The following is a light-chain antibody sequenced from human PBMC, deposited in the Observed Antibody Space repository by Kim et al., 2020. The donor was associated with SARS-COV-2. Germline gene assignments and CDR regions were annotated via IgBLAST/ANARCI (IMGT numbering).Light chain of an antibody. CDR2: GAS. J-gene: IGKJ4*01. CDR3: QQYSSSPLT. V-gene: IGKV3-20*01. Sequence: SPGERATPSCRASQSVSSSYLAWYQQNPGQAPRLLIYGASSRATGIPDRFSGSGSGTDFTLTISRLEPEDFAVYYCQQYSSSPLTFGGGTKVDIK. CDR1: QSVSSSY.